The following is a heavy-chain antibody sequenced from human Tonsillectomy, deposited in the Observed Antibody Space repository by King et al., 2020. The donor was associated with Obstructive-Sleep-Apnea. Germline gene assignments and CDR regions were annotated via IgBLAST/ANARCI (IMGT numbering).Heavy chain of an antibody. V-gene: IGHV4-34*01. Sequence: VQLPQWGTGLLKPSETLSLTCAVYGGSFSGYYWSWIRQPPGKGLEWIGEINHSGSTNYNPSLKSRVTRSVDTSKNQFSLKLSSVTAADTAVYYCARVSPYDSSGYRDAFDIWGQGTMVTVSS. J-gene: IGHJ3*02. CDR3: ARVSPYDSSGYRDAFDI. CDR1: GGSFSGYY. D-gene: IGHD3-22*01. CDR2: INHSGST.